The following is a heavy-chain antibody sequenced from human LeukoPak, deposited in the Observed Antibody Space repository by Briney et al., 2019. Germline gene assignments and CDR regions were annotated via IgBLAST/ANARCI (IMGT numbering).Heavy chain of an antibody. Sequence: SETLSLTCTVSDDSITMYYWSWIRQPPGKGLEWIGEINHSGSTNYNPSLKSRVTISVDTSKNQFSLKLSSVTAADTAVYYCAREVRHSYYDYVWGSYRPFGWFDPWGQGTLVTVSS. D-gene: IGHD3-16*02. J-gene: IGHJ5*02. V-gene: IGHV4-34*01. CDR2: INHSGST. CDR3: AREVRHSYYDYVWGSYRPFGWFDP. CDR1: DDSITMYY.